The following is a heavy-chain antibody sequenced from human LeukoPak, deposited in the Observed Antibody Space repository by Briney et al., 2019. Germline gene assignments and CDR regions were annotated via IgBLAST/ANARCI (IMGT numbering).Heavy chain of an antibody. V-gene: IGHV4-59*08. CDR1: GGSISSYY. J-gene: IGHJ4*02. D-gene: IGHD2-21*01. CDR2: IYYSGST. Sequence: SETLSLTCTVSGGSISSYYWSWIRQPPGKGLEWIAFIYYSGSTKYNPSLKSRVTISVDTSKNQFSLRLSSVTAADTAVYYCARHFVAPPHYFDCWGQGTLVTVSS. CDR3: ARHFVAPPHYFDC.